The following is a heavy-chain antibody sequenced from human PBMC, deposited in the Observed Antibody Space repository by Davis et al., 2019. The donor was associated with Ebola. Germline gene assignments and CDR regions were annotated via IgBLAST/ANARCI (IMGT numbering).Heavy chain of an antibody. D-gene: IGHD1-26*01. CDR1: GGTFSSYA. CDR2: IIPIFGTA. Sequence: SVKVSCKASGGTFSSYAISWVRQAPGQGLEWMGGIIPIFGTANYAQKFQGRVTITADESTSTAYMELSSLRSEDTAVYYCARHQWELLRVHYYYGMDVWGQGTTVTVSS. V-gene: IGHV1-69*13. J-gene: IGHJ6*02. CDR3: ARHQWELLRVHYYYGMDV.